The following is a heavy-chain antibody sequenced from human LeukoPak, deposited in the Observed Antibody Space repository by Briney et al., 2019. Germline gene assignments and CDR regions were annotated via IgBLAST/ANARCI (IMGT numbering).Heavy chain of an antibody. V-gene: IGHV4-34*01. CDR3: ARVWSSIQLVYNWFDP. CDR1: GGSFSGYC. CDR2: INHSGST. D-gene: IGHD5-18*01. Sequence: SETLSLTCAVCGGSFSGYCWSWIRQPPGKGLEWIGEINHSGSTNYNPSLKSRVTISVDTSKNQFSLKLSSVTAADTAVYYCARVWSSIQLVYNWFDPWGQGTLVTVSS. J-gene: IGHJ5*02.